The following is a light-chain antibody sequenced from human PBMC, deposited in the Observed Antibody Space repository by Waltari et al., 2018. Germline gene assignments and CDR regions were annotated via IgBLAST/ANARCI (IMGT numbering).Light chain of an antibody. V-gene: IGKV2-29*02. CDR3: MQGIHLPWT. CDR1: QILLHSNGKTY. CDR2: EIS. J-gene: IGKJ1*01. Sequence: DVVMTQNPLSLSVTHAQPASISCRSSQILLHSNGKTYLYWYLQRPGQSPHLLIYEISSRFSGVPDRFSGSGSGTDFTLEISRVEAEDVGVYYCMQGIHLPWTFGQGTKVEIK.